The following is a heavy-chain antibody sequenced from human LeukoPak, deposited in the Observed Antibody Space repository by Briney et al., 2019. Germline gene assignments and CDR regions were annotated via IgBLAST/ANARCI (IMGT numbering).Heavy chain of an antibody. CDR3: ARVWSLANYGYYYYYMDV. J-gene: IGHJ6*03. CDR2: IIPIFGTA. D-gene: IGHD1-7*01. Sequence: SVKVSCKASGGTFSSYAISWVRQAPGQGLEWMGGIIPIFGTANYAQKFQGRVTITADESTSTAYMGLSSLRSEDTAVYYCARVWSLANYGYYYYYMDVWGKGTTVTVSS. CDR1: GGTFSSYA. V-gene: IGHV1-69*13.